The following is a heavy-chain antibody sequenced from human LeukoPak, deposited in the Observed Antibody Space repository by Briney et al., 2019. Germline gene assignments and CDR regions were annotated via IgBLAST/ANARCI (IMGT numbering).Heavy chain of an antibody. Sequence: SETLSLTCTVSGASINSGAYSWGWIRQPPGKGLEWIALIYYTGSTFYNPSLKSRATMSVDTSNNQFSLKLTSVTAADTAVYYCARDREVGATGYYFDYWGQGTLVTVSS. D-gene: IGHD1-26*01. CDR2: IYYTGST. J-gene: IGHJ4*02. V-gene: IGHV4-39*02. CDR1: GASINSGAYS. CDR3: ARDREVGATGYYFDY.